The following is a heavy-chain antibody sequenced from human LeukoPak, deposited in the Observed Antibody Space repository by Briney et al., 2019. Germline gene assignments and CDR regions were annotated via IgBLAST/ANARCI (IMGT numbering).Heavy chain of an antibody. Sequence: PSETLSLTCTVSGDSISTSNSYWGWIRQPPGKGLEWIGSIYYSGNTYYNASLKSRVTISVDTSKNQFSLKLSSVTAADTAVYYCARGWQWLPEDYWGQGTLVTVSS. D-gene: IGHD6-19*01. CDR3: ARGWQWLPEDY. V-gene: IGHV4-39*01. CDR1: GDSISTSNSY. J-gene: IGHJ4*02. CDR2: IYYSGNT.